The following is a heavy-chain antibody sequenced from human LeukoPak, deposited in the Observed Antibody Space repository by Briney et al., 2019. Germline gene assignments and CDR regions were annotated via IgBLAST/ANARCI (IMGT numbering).Heavy chain of an antibody. J-gene: IGHJ4*02. CDR2: IIPILGIA. V-gene: IGHV1-69*04. CDR3: ARGWSDYYGSGSFIPAYYFDY. D-gene: IGHD3-10*01. Sequence: GSSVKVSCKASGGTFSSYAISWVRQAPGQGLEWMGRIIPILGIANYAQKFQGRVTITADKSTSTAYMELRSVRSEDTAVYYCARGWSDYYGSGSFIPAYYFDYWGQGTLVTVSS. CDR1: GGTFSSYA.